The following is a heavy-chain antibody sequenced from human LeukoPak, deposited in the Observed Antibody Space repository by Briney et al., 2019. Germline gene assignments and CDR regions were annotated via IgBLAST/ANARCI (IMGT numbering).Heavy chain of an antibody. V-gene: IGHV3-74*01. J-gene: IGHJ4*02. D-gene: IGHD1-7*01. Sequence: PGGSLRLSCAASGFTFSSYWMHWVREAPGKGRVWGSRINSDGSSTSYADSVKGRFTISRDNAKNTLYLQMNSLRAEDTAVYYCARGGTYSYEQVGYWGQGTLVTVSS. CDR2: INSDGSST. CDR1: GFTFSSYW. CDR3: ARGGTYSYEQVGY.